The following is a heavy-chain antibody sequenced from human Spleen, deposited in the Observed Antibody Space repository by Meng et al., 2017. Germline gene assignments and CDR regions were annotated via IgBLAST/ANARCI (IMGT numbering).Heavy chain of an antibody. Sequence: GESLKISCAASGFTFSRYSMHWVRQAPGKGLEWVAVISYDGSDKYYADSVKGRFTISRDNSKNTLFLQMNSLRAEDTAVHYCARDREYDLWAGHIDYWGQGTLVTVSS. D-gene: IGHD3/OR15-3a*01. CDR3: ARDREYDLWAGHIDY. CDR1: GFTFSRYS. CDR2: ISYDGSDK. J-gene: IGHJ4*02. V-gene: IGHV3-30*04.